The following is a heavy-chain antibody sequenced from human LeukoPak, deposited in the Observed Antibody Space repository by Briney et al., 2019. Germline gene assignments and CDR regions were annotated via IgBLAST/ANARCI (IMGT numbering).Heavy chain of an antibody. V-gene: IGHV1-18*01. CDR2: ISAYNGNT. CDR3: ARDLPRFETYYYYGMDV. Sequence: ASVKVSCKASGYTFTSYGISWVRQAPGQGLEWMGWISAYNGNTNYAQKLQGRVTMTTDTSTSTAYMELRSLRSDDTAVYYCARDLPRFETYYYYGMDVWGQGTTVTVSS. J-gene: IGHJ6*02. D-gene: IGHD3-16*01. CDR1: GYTFTSYG.